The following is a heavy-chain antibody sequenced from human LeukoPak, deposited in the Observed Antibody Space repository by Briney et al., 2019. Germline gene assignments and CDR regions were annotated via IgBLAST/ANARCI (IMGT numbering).Heavy chain of an antibody. CDR2: INAGNGNT. D-gene: IGHD6-19*01. Sequence: ASVKVSFKASGYTFTSYAMHWVRQAPGQRLEWMGWINAGNGNTKYSQKFQGRVTITRDTSASTAYMELSSLRSEDTAVYYCARSQQWLAHFDYWGQGTLVTVSS. J-gene: IGHJ4*02. V-gene: IGHV1-3*01. CDR3: ARSQQWLAHFDY. CDR1: GYTFTSYA.